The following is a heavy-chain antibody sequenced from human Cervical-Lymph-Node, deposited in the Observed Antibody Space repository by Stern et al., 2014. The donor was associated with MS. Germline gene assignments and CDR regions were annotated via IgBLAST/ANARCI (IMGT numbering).Heavy chain of an antibody. CDR2: VYPGDSDT. CDR3: ARRSGHRGAFDI. D-gene: IGHD2-15*01. Sequence: EVQLLESGAEVKKPGESLKISCKGSGYTFSNYWIGWVRQMPGKGLEWMGVVYPGDSDTRYSPSFQGQVTISADKSIDTAYLQWTGRKASDTAMYYCARRSGHRGAFDIWGQGTMVTVSS. CDR1: GYTFSNYW. V-gene: IGHV5-51*03. J-gene: IGHJ3*02.